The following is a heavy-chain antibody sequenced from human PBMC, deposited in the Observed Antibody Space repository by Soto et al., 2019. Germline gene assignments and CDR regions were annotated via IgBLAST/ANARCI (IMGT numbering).Heavy chain of an antibody. CDR3: ARDYYGSGSYYLATYFDY. D-gene: IGHD3-10*01. CDR2: INAGNGNT. Sequence: ASVKVSCKASGYTFTSYGISWVRQAPGQGLEWMGWINAGNGNTKYSQKFQGRVTITRDTSASTAYMELSSLRSEDTALFYFARDYYGSGSYYLATYFDYWGQGTLVTVSS. V-gene: IGHV1-3*01. J-gene: IGHJ4*02. CDR1: GYTFTSYG.